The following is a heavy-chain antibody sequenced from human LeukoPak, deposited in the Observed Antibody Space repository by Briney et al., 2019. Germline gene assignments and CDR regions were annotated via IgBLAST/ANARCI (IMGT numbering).Heavy chain of an antibody. CDR1: GGSIRSTSYY. D-gene: IGHD3-3*01. J-gene: IGHJ6*03. CDR2: IYYSGST. V-gene: IGHV4-39*01. CDR3: GRLFYDFWSGHYYYYTDV. Sequence: SETLSLTCTVSGGSIRSTSYYWGWIRQTPGKGLEWIGSIYYSGSTYYNPSLKSRVTISVDTSKNQFSLKLSSVTAADTAVYYCGRLFYDFWSGHYYYYTDVWGKGTTVTVSS.